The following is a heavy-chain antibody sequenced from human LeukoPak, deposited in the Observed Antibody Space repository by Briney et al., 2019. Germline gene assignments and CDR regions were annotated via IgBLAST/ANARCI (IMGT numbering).Heavy chain of an antibody. Sequence: SETLSLTCTVSGGSISSYHWSWIRQPPGKGLEWIGYIYYSGSTNYNPSLKSRVTISVDTSKNQFSLRLNSITAADTAVYYCASRYSTGLHFDFWGQGTLVPVSS. CDR3: ASRYSTGLHFDF. J-gene: IGHJ4*02. CDR2: IYYSGST. V-gene: IGHV4-59*12. CDR1: GGSISSYH. D-gene: IGHD2-8*02.